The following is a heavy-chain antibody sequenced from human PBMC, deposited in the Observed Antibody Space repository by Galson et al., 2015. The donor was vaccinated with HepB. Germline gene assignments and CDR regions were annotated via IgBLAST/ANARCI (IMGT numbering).Heavy chain of an antibody. J-gene: IGHJ4*02. CDR1: GFSLNSYG. CDR2: ISYDGSHQ. Sequence: SLRLSCAVSGFSLNSYGMHWVRQAPGKGLEWVAVISYDGSHQYYADSVKGRFTISRDNSKNTLYLQMSSLRDDDTAVYYCAKDRYSSTWFYLMDKWGQGTLVTVSS. D-gene: IGHD6-13*01. V-gene: IGHV3-30*18. CDR3: AKDRYSSTWFYLMDK.